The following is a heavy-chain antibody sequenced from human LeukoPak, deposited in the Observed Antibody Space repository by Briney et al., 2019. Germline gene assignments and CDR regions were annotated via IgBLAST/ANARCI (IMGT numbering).Heavy chain of an antibody. V-gene: IGHV3-23*01. CDR1: GFTFSSYA. D-gene: IGHD4-23*01. J-gene: IGHJ6*02. CDR3: AKAAVVMVPEVSYYYYYGMDV. Sequence: GGSLRLSCAASGFTFSSYAMSWVRQAPGKGLEWVSAISGSGGSTYYADSVKGRFTISRDNSKNTLYLQMNSLRAEDTAVYYCAKAAVVMVPEVSYYYYYGMDVWGQGTTVTVSS. CDR2: ISGSGGST.